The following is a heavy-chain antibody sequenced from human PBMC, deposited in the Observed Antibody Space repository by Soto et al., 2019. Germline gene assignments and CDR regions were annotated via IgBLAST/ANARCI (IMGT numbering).Heavy chain of an antibody. V-gene: IGHV4-59*01. CDR1: GGSISTYY. J-gene: IGHJ2*01. CDR3: AGSDCRSGRCSLAAL. CDR2: TSYSGST. D-gene: IGHD2-2*01. Sequence: QVQLQESGPGLVKPSETLSVTCTVSGGSISTYYWSWIRQSPGKGLEWIGYTSYSGSTNYNPSLKSRVTISAETSTNQFTLKLSSVTAADTAVYYCAGSDCRSGRCSLAALWGRGTLVIVSS.